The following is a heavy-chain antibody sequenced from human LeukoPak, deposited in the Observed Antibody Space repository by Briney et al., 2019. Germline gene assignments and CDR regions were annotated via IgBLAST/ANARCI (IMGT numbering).Heavy chain of an antibody. V-gene: IGHV3-48*01. CDR2: ISSGSSAI. J-gene: IGHJ6*02. CDR3: AREMGRYYAMDV. CDR1: GFTFSSYS. Sequence: PGGSLRLSCAASGFTFSSYSMNWVRQAPGKGLEWVSYISSGSSAIYYADSVKGRFTISRDNAKNSLYLQMNSLRAEDTAVYYCAREMGRYYAMDVWGQGTMVTVSS. D-gene: IGHD2-8*01.